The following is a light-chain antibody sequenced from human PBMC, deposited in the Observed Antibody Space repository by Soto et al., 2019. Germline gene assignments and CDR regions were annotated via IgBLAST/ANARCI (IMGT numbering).Light chain of an antibody. CDR2: SND. V-gene: IGLV1-44*01. Sequence: QAVVTQTPSASGTPGQRVTISCSGSSPNIGTNAVNWCQQLPGTAPRLLIYSNDQRPPGVPDRFSGSKSGTSASLAISGLQSEDEADYYCAVWDNSLNGVAFGGGTKLTVL. CDR1: SPNIGTNA. J-gene: IGLJ2*01. CDR3: AVWDNSLNGVA.